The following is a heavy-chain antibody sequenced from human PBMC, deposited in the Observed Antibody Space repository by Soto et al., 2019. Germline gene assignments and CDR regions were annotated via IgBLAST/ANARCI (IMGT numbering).Heavy chain of an antibody. Sequence: PSETLSLTCTVSGASISSTKYYWGWIRQPPGKGLEWIGSIYYSGSTYYNPSLKSRVTISVDTSKNQFSLNLRSVTAADTAVYYCARVPTPWGQGTLVTVSS. J-gene: IGHJ5*02. CDR3: ARVPTP. D-gene: IGHD2-2*01. V-gene: IGHV4-39*07. CDR1: GASISSTKYY. CDR2: IYYSGST.